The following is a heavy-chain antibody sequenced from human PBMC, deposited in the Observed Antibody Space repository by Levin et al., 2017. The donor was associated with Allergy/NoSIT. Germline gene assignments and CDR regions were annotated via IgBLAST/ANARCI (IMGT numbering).Heavy chain of an antibody. CDR2: ISYDGSNK. CDR1: GFTFSSYG. Sequence: GGSLRLSCAASGFTFSSYGMHWVRQAPGKGLEWVAVISYDGSNKYYADSVKGRFTISRDNSKNTLYLQMNSLRAEDTAVYYCAKCPGSGSYDYYYYYMDVWGKGTTVTVSS. V-gene: IGHV3-30*18. D-gene: IGHD3-10*01. CDR3: AKCPGSGSYDYYYYYMDV. J-gene: IGHJ6*03.